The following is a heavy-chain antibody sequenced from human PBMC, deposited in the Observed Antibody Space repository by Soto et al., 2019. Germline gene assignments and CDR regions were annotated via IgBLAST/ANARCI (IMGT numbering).Heavy chain of an antibody. CDR2: ISAYNGNT. J-gene: IGHJ6*02. V-gene: IGHV1-18*01. D-gene: IGHD2-15*01. CDR3: ARLGDDIVVVVAAVDDYYYGMDV. Sequence: ASVKVSCKASGYTFTSYGISWVRQAPGQGLEWMGWISAYNGNTNYAQKLQGRVTMTTDTSTSTAYMELRSLRSDDTAVYYCARLGDDIVVVVAAVDDYYYGMDVWGQGTTVTVSS. CDR1: GYTFTSYG.